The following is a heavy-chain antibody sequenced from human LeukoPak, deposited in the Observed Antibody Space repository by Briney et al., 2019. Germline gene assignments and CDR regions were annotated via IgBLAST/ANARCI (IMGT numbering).Heavy chain of an antibody. J-gene: IGHJ4*02. CDR2: IYHSGST. CDR1: GYSISSGYY. CDR3: AREPRVWLQIYYFDY. D-gene: IGHD5-24*01. Sequence: PSETLSLTCTVSGYSISSGYYWGWIRQPPGKGLEWIGSIYHSGSTYYNPSLKSRVTISVDTSKNQFSLKLSSVTAADTAVYYCAREPRVWLQIYYFDYWGQGTLVTVSS. V-gene: IGHV4-38-2*02.